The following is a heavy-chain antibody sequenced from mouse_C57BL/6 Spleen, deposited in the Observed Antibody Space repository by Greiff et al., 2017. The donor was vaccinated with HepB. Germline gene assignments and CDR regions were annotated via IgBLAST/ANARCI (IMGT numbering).Heavy chain of an antibody. V-gene: IGHV5-17*01. Sequence: EVHLVESGGGLVKPGGSLKLSCAASGFTFSDYGMHWVRQAPEKGLEWVAYISSGSSTIYYADTVKGRFTISRDNAKNTLFLQMTSLRSEDTAMYYCARPDSNSWFAYWGQGTLVTVSA. CDR3: ARPDSNSWFAY. J-gene: IGHJ3*01. CDR1: GFTFSDYG. CDR2: ISSGSSTI. D-gene: IGHD2-5*01.